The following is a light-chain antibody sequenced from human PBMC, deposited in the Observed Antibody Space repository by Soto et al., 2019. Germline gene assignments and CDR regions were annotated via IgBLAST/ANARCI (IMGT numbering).Light chain of an antibody. CDR2: DVT. Sequence: QSALTQPASVSGSPGQSITISCTGTGGDVGNYDLVSWYRQHPGHAPKLLIYDVTKRPSGVSNRFSGSKSGNTASLTISGLQAEDEGDYYRCSYAGSSIYVFGTGTKVTV. CDR1: GGDVGNYDL. J-gene: IGLJ1*01. V-gene: IGLV2-23*02. CDR3: CSYAGSSIYV.